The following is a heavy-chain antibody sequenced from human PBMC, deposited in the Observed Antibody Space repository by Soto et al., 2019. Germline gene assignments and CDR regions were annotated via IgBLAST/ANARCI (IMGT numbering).Heavy chain of an antibody. J-gene: IGHJ4*02. CDR3: ARVRQWDGSNSYDC. D-gene: IGHD2-15*01. CDR1: GFSLSDARMG. CDR2: IFLNDEK. V-gene: IGHV2-26*01. Sequence: QVTLKESGPVLVNPTETLTLTCSVSGFSLSDARMGVSWIRQPPGKALEWLAHIFLNDEKAYSTSLKSRLTISKDTSRSQVVLTMANMDPVDTGTYFCARVRQWDGSNSYDCWGQGTLVTVSS.